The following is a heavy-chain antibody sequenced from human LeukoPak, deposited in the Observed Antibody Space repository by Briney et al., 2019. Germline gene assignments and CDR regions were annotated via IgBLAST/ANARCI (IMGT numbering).Heavy chain of an antibody. D-gene: IGHD4-17*01. V-gene: IGHV3-48*01. CDR1: GFTFSSYN. CDR3: ARGLDYAEDY. CDR2: ISRSSNTI. J-gene: IGHJ4*02. Sequence: GGSLRLSCAASGFTFSSYNMNWVRQAPGKGLEWVSYISRSSNTIYYTDSVKGRFTISRDNARSSLYLQMNSLRAEDTAVYYCARGLDYAEDYWGQGTLVTVSS.